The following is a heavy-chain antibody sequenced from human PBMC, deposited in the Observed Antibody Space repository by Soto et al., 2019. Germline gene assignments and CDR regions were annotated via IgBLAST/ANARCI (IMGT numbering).Heavy chain of an antibody. J-gene: IGHJ6*02. V-gene: IGHV4-34*01. CDR1: GGSFSGYY. CDR2: INHSGST. CDR3: ASGVLYSTGPYYYYYYGMDV. Sequence: SETLSLTCAVYGGSFSGYYWSWIRQPPGKGLEWIGEINHSGSTNYNPSLKSRVTISVDTSKNQFSLKLSSVTAADTAVYYFASGVLYSTGPYYYYYYGMDVWGQGTTVTVSS. D-gene: IGHD2-8*02.